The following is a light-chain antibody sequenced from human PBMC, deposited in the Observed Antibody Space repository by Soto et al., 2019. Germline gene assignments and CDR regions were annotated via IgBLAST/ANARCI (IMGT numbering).Light chain of an antibody. Sequence: DIQMTQSPSTLSASVGDRVTITCRASQSINFYLAWYQQKPGKAPKLLIYEASNLESGVPSRFSGSGSGKEFTLTVSSLQPDDFATYYCQQSSDSPWTFGQGTKVDIK. CDR2: EAS. J-gene: IGKJ1*01. CDR3: QQSSDSPWT. CDR1: QSINFY. V-gene: IGKV1-5*03.